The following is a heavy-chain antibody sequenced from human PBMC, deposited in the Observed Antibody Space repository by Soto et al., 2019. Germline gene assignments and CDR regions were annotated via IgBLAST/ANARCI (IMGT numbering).Heavy chain of an antibody. CDR2: IYPGDSDT. D-gene: IGHD6-13*01. CDR1: GYTFTSYW. CDR3: ARRAAAAGTPDAFDV. Sequence: PGESLKISCKGSGYTFTSYWIGWVRQMPGKGLEWMGIIYPGDSDTGYSPSFQGQVTISADKTISTAYLQWSSLKASDTAMYYCARRAAAAGTPDAFDVWGQGTMVTVSS. J-gene: IGHJ3*01. V-gene: IGHV5-51*01.